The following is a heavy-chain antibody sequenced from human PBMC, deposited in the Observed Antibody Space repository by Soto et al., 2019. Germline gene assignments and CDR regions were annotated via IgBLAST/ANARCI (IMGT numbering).Heavy chain of an antibody. D-gene: IGHD6-13*01. Sequence: PGGSLRLSCAASGFTFISYSMNWVRQAPGNGLEWVSSISSSSSYIYYADSVKGRFTISRDNAKNSLYLQMNSLRAEDTAVYYCAKFTRSSTGYTSSSYFDHWGQGTLVTVSS. V-gene: IGHV3-21*01. CDR1: GFTFISYS. CDR2: ISSSSSYI. CDR3: AKFTRSSTGYTSSSYFDH. J-gene: IGHJ4*02.